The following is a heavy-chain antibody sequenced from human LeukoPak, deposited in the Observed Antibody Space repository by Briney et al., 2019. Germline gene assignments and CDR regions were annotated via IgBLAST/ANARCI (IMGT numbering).Heavy chain of an antibody. Sequence: ASVKVSCKASGYTFTYYYMHWVRQAPGQGLEWMGWINPNSGGTNYAQKFQGRVTMTRDTSISTAYMELSRLRSDDTAVYYCATGGGSCPGGCWFDPWGQGTLVTVSS. D-gene: IGHD2-15*01. CDR2: INPNSGGT. V-gene: IGHV1-2*02. J-gene: IGHJ5*02. CDR3: ATGGGSCPGGCWFDP. CDR1: GYTFTYYY.